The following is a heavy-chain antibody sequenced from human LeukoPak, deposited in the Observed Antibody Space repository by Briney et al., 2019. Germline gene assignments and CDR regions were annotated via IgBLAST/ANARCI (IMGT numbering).Heavy chain of an antibody. Sequence: GVSLRLSCAASGFTCSSYAMHWVRQAPGKGREGVAVTSYDTSNNYYSDSVKGRFTISRDNSKNTLDLQMNSLRAEDTAVYYCARDPRVASYNWNDLRWFDPWGQGTLVTVSS. CDR2: TSYDTSNN. D-gene: IGHD1-20*01. J-gene: IGHJ5*02. CDR1: GFTCSSYA. V-gene: IGHV3-30*04. CDR3: ARDPRVASYNWNDLRWFDP.